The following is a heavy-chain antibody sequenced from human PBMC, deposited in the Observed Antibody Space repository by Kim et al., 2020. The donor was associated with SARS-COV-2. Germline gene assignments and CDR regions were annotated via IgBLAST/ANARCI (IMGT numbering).Heavy chain of an antibody. CDR2: ISGSGGST. Sequence: GGSLRLSCAASGFTFSSYAMSWVRQAPGKGLEWVSAISGSGGSTYYADSVKGRFTISRDNSKNTLYLQMNSLRAEDTAVYYCATRAPGEDWFPLFEQYGYWGQRALVTVSS. J-gene: IGHJ4*02. D-gene: IGHD3-9*01. CDR3: ATRAPGEDWFPLFEQYGY. V-gene: IGHV3-23*01. CDR1: GFTFSSYA.